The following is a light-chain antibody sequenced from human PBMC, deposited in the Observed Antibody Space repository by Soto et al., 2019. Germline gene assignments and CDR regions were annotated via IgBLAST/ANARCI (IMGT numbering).Light chain of an antibody. CDR3: QQYYSDPLT. J-gene: IGKJ4*01. V-gene: IGKV1-8*01. CDR1: QGISSY. CDR2: AAS. Sequence: AIRMTQSPSSLSASTGDRVTITCRASQGISSYLAWYQQKPGKAPKLLIYAASILQSGVPSRFSGSGSGTDFTLTISCLQSEDFATYYCQQYYSDPLTFGGGTKVEIK.